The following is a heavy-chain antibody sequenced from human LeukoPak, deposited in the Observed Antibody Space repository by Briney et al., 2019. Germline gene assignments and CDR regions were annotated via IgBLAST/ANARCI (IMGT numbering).Heavy chain of an antibody. J-gene: IGHJ4*02. D-gene: IGHD2-15*01. V-gene: IGHV3-23*01. CDR1: GFTFSSYA. Sequence: AGGSLRLSCAASGFTFSSYAMSWVRQAPGKGLEWVSAISGSGGSTYYADSVKGRFTISRDNSKNTLYLQMNSLRAEDTAVYYCAKTLSCSGGSCYSGFDYWGQGTLVTVSS. CDR3: AKTLSCSGGSCYSGFDY. CDR2: ISGSGGST.